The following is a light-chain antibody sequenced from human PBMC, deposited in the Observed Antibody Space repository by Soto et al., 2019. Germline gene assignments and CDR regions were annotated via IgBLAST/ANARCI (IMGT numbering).Light chain of an antibody. CDR2: AAS. V-gene: IGKV1-27*01. CDR3: QKYNSAHTWT. J-gene: IGKJ1*01. CDR1: QGISNY. Sequence: DIQMTQSPSSLSASVGDRVTITCRASQGISNYLAWYQQKPGKVPKLLIYAASTLQSGVPSRFSGSGSGTDFTLTISCLQPEDVATYYCQKYNSAHTWTFGQGTKVEIK.